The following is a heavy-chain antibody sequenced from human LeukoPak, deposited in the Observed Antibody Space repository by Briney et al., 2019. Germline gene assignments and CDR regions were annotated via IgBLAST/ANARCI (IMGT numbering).Heavy chain of an antibody. CDR2: ISSYRGNT. CDR1: GYTFSSYG. D-gene: IGHD3-10*01. CDR3: ARDADYYGSGSYPADY. V-gene: IGHV1-18*04. Sequence: ASVKVSCKASGYTFSSYGISWVRQAPGQGLEWMGWISSYRGNTNYAQKFQGRVTMTTDTSTNTAYMELRSLRSDDTAVYYCARDADYYGSGSYPADYWGQGTLVTVSS. J-gene: IGHJ4*02.